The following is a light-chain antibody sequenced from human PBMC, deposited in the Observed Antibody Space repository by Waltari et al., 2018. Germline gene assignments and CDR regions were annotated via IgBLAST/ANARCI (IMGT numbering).Light chain of an antibody. Sequence: QSALTQPASVSGSPGQSITISCTGTSSDVGGYNYVPWYQQPPGKAPKLMIYDVTNRPSGVSNRFSGSKSGNTASLTISGLQAEDEADYYCCSFRSSSTWVFGGGTKLTVL. CDR2: DVT. CDR3: CSFRSSSTWV. J-gene: IGLJ3*02. V-gene: IGLV2-14*01. CDR1: SSDVGGYNY.